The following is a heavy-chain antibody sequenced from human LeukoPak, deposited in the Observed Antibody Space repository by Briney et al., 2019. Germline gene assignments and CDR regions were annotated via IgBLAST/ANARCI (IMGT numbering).Heavy chain of an antibody. D-gene: IGHD5-24*01. Sequence: GASVKVSCKASGYTFTSYAMHWVRQAPGQRLEWMGWINAGNGNTKYSQKFQGRVTITRDTSASTAYMELSSLRSEDTAVYYCARSLGRDGYNYGWGQGTLVTVSS. V-gene: IGHV1-3*01. J-gene: IGHJ4*02. CDR1: GYTFTSYA. CDR2: INAGNGNT. CDR3: ARSLGRDGYNYG.